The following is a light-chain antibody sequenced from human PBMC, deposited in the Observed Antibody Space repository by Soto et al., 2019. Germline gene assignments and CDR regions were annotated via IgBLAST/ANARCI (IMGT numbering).Light chain of an antibody. J-gene: IGLJ2*01. Sequence: QSVLTQPPSVSAAPGQKVTISCSGSSSNIGKNYVSWYQRLPGTAPKLLIYKNNQRPSGIPDRFSGSKSGTSATLGITGLQTGDEGDYYCLSWDSSLKAVVFGGGTKVTVL. CDR2: KNN. CDR3: LSWDSSLKAVV. CDR1: SSNIGKNY. V-gene: IGLV1-51*02.